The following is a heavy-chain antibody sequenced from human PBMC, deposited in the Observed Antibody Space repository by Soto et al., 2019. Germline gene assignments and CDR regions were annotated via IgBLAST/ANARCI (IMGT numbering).Heavy chain of an antibody. V-gene: IGHV4-34*01. D-gene: IGHD6-13*01. J-gene: IGHJ4*02. CDR2: INHSGST. CDR1: GGSFIGYY. Sequence: SETLDLTCAVYGGSFIGYYWSWIRQPPGKGLEWIGEINHSGSTNYNPSLKSRVTISVDTSKNQFSLKLSSVTAADTAVYYCARGWSSSPPFDYWGQGTLVTVSS. CDR3: ARGWSSSPPFDY.